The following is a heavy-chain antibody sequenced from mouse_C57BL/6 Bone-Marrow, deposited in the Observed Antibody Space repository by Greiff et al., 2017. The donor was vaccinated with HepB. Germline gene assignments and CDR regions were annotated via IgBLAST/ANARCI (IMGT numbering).Heavy chain of an antibody. CDR2: INPGSGGT. V-gene: IGHV1-54*01. CDR1: GYAFTNYL. Sequence: QVQLKESGAELVRPGTSVKVSCKASGYAFTNYLIEWVKQRPGQGLEWIGVINPGSGGTNYNEKFKGKATLTADKSSSTAYMQLSSLTSEDSAVYFCARSGSMVTTEVRWYFDVWGTGTTVTVSS. D-gene: IGHD2-2*01. CDR3: ARSGSMVTTEVRWYFDV. J-gene: IGHJ1*03.